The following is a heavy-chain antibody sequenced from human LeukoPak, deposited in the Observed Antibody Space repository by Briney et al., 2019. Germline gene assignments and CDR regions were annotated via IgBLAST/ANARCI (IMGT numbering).Heavy chain of an antibody. D-gene: IGHD3-22*01. Sequence: PSETLSLTCAVYGGSFSGYYWSWIRQPPGKGLEWIGEINHSGSTNYNPSLKSRVTISVDTSKNQFSLKLSSVTAADTAVYYCARGRGYYYDSRGYYYPSPPFDYGGQGTLLTVSS. J-gene: IGHJ4*02. CDR1: GGSFSGYY. CDR2: INHSGST. CDR3: ARGRGYYYDSRGYYYPSPPFDY. V-gene: IGHV4-34*01.